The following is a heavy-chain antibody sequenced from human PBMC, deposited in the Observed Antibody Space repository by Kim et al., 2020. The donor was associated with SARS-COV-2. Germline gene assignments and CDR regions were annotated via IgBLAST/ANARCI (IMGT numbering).Heavy chain of an antibody. J-gene: IGHJ4*02. CDR2: INTGNGDT. CDR1: GYILSDFA. V-gene: IGHV1-3*04. Sequence: ASVKVSCKASGYILSDFAIHWVRQAPGQGLEWMAWINTGNGDTKSSQKFQGRVTITRDTLTSTVYMELSSLTAEDTAVYYCARGSMATYDYWGQGTLVNV. D-gene: IGHD3-10*01. CDR3: ARGSMATYDY.